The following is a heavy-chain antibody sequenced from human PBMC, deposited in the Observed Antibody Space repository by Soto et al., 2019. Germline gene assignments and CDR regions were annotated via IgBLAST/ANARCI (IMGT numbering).Heavy chain of an antibody. CDR1: GFTYTDFA. CDR3: ARRAWDSYYAIDV. D-gene: IGHD3-22*01. J-gene: IGHJ6*02. CDR2: ISYDGSDK. V-gene: IGHV3-30*09. Sequence: VQLVESGGGEVQPGRSLRLSCAASGFTYTDFALHWVRQGPGKGLEWVAIISYDGSDKYYADSVKGRFAISRDNPKNTLYLEMNSMRPEDTAVYFCARRAWDSYYAIDVWGQGTTVTVFS.